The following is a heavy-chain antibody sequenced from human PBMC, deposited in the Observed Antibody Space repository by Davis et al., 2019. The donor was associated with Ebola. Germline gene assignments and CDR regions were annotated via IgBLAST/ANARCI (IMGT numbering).Heavy chain of an antibody. Sequence: SVKVSCKASGGTFSSYTISWVRQAPGQGLERMGRIIPILGIANYAQKFQGRVTITADKSTSTAYMELSSLRSEDTAVYYCARGRGANWFDPWGQGTLVTVSS. V-gene: IGHV1-69*02. D-gene: IGHD3-10*01. CDR2: IIPILGIA. CDR3: ARGRGANWFDP. CDR1: GGTFSSYT. J-gene: IGHJ5*02.